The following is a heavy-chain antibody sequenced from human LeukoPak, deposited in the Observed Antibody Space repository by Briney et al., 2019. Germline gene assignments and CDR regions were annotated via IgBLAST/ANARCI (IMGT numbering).Heavy chain of an antibody. J-gene: IGHJ4*02. D-gene: IGHD1-26*01. V-gene: IGHV4-30-4*01. CDR1: GGSISSGDYY. CDR2: IYYSGST. CDR3: AGDRLEGGDPAYFDY. Sequence: SETLSLTCTVSGGSISSGDYYWSWIRQPPGKGLEWIGYIYYSGSTYYNPSLKSRVTISVDTSKNQFSLKLSSVTAADTAVYYCAGDRLEGGDPAYFDYWGQGTLVTVSS.